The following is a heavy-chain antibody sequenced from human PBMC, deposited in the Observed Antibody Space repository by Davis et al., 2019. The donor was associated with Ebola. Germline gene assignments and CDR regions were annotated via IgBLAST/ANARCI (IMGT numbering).Heavy chain of an antibody. J-gene: IGHJ4*02. Sequence: GESLKISCEGSNFTFSSYGMHWVRQRPGKGLEWVAVISHHGSTKDYADSVRGRFTISRDNSKNMVYLQMNSLRGEDTAVYYCAKNNWDYVGYFDYWGQGTLVTVSS. CDR1: NFTFSSYG. D-gene: IGHD1-7*01. CDR3: AKNNWDYVGYFDY. CDR2: ISHHGSTK. V-gene: IGHV3-30*18.